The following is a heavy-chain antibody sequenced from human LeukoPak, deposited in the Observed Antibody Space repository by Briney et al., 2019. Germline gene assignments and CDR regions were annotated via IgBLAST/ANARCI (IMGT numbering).Heavy chain of an antibody. J-gene: IGHJ4*02. CDR1: GYTFTGYY. Sequence: ASVKVSCKASGYTFTGYYMHWVRQAPGQGLEWMGWINPNSGGTNYAQKFQGRVTMTRDTSISTAYVELSRLRSDDTAVYYCARQRGSGYYYFDYWGQGTLVTVSS. D-gene: IGHD3-22*01. CDR3: ARQRGSGYYYFDY. CDR2: INPNSGGT. V-gene: IGHV1-2*02.